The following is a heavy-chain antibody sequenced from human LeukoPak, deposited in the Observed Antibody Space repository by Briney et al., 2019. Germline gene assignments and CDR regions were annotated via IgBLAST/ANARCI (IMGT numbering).Heavy chain of an antibody. Sequence: GGSLRLSCAASGFTFSSYDMSWVRQAPGRGLEWVSSLTSDGGSTEYADSVKGRFTISRDNSKNMLYLQMNSLRAEDTAVYYCARAEGVSNYYDSSGYYPGGFDYWGQGTLVTVSS. J-gene: IGHJ4*02. CDR2: LTSDGGST. CDR3: ARAEGVSNYYDSSGYYPGGFDY. CDR1: GFTFSSYD. D-gene: IGHD3-22*01. V-gene: IGHV3-23*01.